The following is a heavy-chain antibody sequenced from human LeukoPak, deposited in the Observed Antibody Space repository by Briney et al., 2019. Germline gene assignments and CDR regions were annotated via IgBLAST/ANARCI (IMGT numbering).Heavy chain of an antibody. D-gene: IGHD5-12*01. CDR1: GGSISSYY. Sequence: ASETLSLTCTVSGGSISSYYWSWIRQPPGKGLEWIGYIYYSGSTNYDPSLKSRVTISVDTSKNQFSLKLSSVTTADTAVYYCARHIVATIFDYWGQGTLVTVSS. V-gene: IGHV4-59*01. CDR2: IYYSGST. J-gene: IGHJ4*02. CDR3: ARHIVATIFDY.